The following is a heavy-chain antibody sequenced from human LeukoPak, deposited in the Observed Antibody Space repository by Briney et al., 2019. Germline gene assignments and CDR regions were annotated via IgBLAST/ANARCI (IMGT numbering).Heavy chain of an antibody. D-gene: IGHD4-23*01. V-gene: IGHV4-39*07. CDR1: GGSFSSYY. CDR3: ARVPNSYGGSLYFDY. J-gene: IGHJ4*02. Sequence: SETLSLTCAVYGGSFSSYYWGWIRQPPGKGLEWTGSIYYSGSTYYNPSLKSRVTISVDTSKNQFSLKLSSVTAADTAVYYCARVPNSYGGSLYFDYWGQGTLVTVSS. CDR2: IYYSGST.